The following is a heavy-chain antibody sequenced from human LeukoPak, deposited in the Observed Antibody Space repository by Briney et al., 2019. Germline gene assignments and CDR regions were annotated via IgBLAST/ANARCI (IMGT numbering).Heavy chain of an antibody. Sequence: GGSLRLSCAASGFPFSSYGMHWVRQAPGKGLEWVAVISYDGSNKYYADSVKGRFTISRDNSKNTLYLQMNSLRAEDTAVYYCAKGARYFDLWGRGTLVTVSS. CDR3: AKGARYFDL. J-gene: IGHJ2*01. CDR1: GFPFSSYG. V-gene: IGHV3-30*18. CDR2: ISYDGSNK.